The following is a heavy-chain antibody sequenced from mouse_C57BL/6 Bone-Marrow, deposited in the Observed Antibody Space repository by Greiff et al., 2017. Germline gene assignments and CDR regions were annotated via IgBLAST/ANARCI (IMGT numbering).Heavy chain of an antibody. Sequence: QVQLQQSGAELVKPGASVKISCKASGYAFSSYWMNWVKQRPGKGLEWIGQIYPGDGDTNYNGKFKGKATLTADKSSSTAYMQLSSLTSEDSAVYFCARSGDGYYVGFAYWGQWTLVTVSA. V-gene: IGHV1-80*01. CDR2: IYPGDGDT. CDR1: GYAFSSYW. CDR3: ARSGDGYYVGFAY. J-gene: IGHJ3*01. D-gene: IGHD2-3*01.